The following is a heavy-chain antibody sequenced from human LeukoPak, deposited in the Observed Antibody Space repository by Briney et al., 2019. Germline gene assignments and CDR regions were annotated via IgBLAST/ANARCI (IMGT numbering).Heavy chain of an antibody. J-gene: IGHJ4*02. Sequence: GESLKISCKASGYMFSGYCSGWVGQMPGKGLEWMGSIYPGDSDTRYSPSFQGQVTIAADNSISTAYLQWSSLKASDTAMYYCASFRGFGEFFDYWGQGTLVTVSS. CDR3: ASFRGFGEFFDY. CDR1: GYMFSGYC. V-gene: IGHV5-51*01. CDR2: IYPGDSDT. D-gene: IGHD3-10*01.